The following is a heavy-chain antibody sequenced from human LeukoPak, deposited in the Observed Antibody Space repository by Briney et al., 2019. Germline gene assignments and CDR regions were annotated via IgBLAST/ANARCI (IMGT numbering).Heavy chain of an antibody. CDR3: ARTYYYDSSGYYYDY. J-gene: IGHJ4*02. Sequence: GGSLRLCGAASAFTLSSYWRHWVRQAPGKGLVSVSRINSDGSSTSYADSVKGRFTISRDNAKNTLYLQMNSLRAEDTAVYYCARTYYYDSSGYYYDYWGQGTLVTVSS. CDR2: INSDGSST. V-gene: IGHV3-74*01. CDR1: AFTLSSYW. D-gene: IGHD3-22*01.